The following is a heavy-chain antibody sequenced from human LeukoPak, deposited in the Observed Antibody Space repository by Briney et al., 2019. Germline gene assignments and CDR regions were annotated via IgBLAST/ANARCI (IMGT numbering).Heavy chain of an antibody. D-gene: IGHD6-13*01. CDR2: INHSGST. CDR1: GGSFSGYY. V-gene: IGHV4-34*01. J-gene: IGHJ2*01. Sequence: PSETLSLTCAVYGGSFSGYYWSWIRQPPGKGLEWIGEINHSGSTSYNPSLKSRVTISVDTSKNQFSLKLSSVTAADTAVYYCARKQQLVPREIWYFDLWGRGTLVTVSS. CDR3: ARKQQLVPREIWYFDL.